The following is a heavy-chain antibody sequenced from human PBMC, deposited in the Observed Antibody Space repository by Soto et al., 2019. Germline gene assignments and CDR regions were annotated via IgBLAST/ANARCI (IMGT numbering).Heavy chain of an antibody. CDR1: GGSISSYY. Sequence: SETLSLTCTVSGGSISSYYWSWIRQPPGKGLEWIGYIYYSGSTNYNPSLKSRVTISVDTSKNQFSLKLSSVTAADRAVYYCARNYDSSGYYQPWGQGTLVTVSS. V-gene: IGHV4-59*01. CDR2: IYYSGST. J-gene: IGHJ5*02. CDR3: ARNYDSSGYYQP. D-gene: IGHD3-22*01.